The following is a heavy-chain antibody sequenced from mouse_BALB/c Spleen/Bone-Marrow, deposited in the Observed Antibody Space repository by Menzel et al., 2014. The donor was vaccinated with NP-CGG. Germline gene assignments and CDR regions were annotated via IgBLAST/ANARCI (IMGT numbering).Heavy chain of an antibody. CDR3: ARNYGNYVWFAN. CDR1: GYTFSRYW. J-gene: IGHJ3*01. D-gene: IGHD2-1*01. CDR2: ILPGSGST. Sequence: VQLQQSGAELMKPGASVKISCKATGYTFSRYWIEWVKQRLGHGLEWIGEILPGSGSTNYNEKFKGKATFTADTSSNTAYMQLSSLTSEDSAVYYCARNYGNYVWFANWGQGTLVTVSA. V-gene: IGHV1-9*01.